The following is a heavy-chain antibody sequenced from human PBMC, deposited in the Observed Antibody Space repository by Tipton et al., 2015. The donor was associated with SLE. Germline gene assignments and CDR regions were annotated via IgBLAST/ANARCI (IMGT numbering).Heavy chain of an antibody. J-gene: IGHJ4*02. D-gene: IGHD3-10*01. CDR1: GFTFSSYA. CDR2: ISGSGGST. CDR3: ANPLSGMVQGVIIGDY. Sequence: GSLRLSCAASGFTFSSYAMSWVRQAPGKGLEWVSGISGSGGSTYYADSVKGRFAISRDNSKNTLYLQMNSLRAEDTAVYYCANPLSGMVQGVIIGDYWGQGTLVTVSS. V-gene: IGHV3-23*01.